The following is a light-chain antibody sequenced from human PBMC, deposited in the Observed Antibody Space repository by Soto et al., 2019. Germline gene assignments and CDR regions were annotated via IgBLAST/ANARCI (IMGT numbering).Light chain of an antibody. V-gene: IGKV3-15*01. CDR2: GAS. CDR1: QSVSSN. Sequence: EIVMTQAPATLSESPGERATLSCRASQSVSSNLAWYQQKPGQAPRLLIYGASTRATGIPARFSGSGSGTEFTLTISSLRSEDFAVYYCQQYNNWTFGQGTKVDIK. CDR3: QQYNNWT. J-gene: IGKJ1*01.